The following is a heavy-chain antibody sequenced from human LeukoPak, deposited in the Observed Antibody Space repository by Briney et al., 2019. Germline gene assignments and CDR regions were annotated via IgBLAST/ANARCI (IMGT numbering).Heavy chain of an antibody. V-gene: IGHV1-69*13. D-gene: IGHD3-16*01. Sequence: SVKVSCKASVGTFSSYGISWVRQAPGQGLEWMGGLIPIFATPNYAQKFQGRVTITADESTSTAYMELRSLRSEDTAVYYCARDMSGAFDIWGQGTMVTVSS. CDR2: LIPIFATP. CDR3: ARDMSGAFDI. J-gene: IGHJ3*02. CDR1: VGTFSSYG.